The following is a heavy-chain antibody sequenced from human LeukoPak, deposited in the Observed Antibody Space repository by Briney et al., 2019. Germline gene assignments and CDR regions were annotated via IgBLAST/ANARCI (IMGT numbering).Heavy chain of an antibody. CDR1: GGSFSGYY. V-gene: IGHV4-34*01. J-gene: IGHJ2*01. D-gene: IGHD3-10*01. CDR3: ARSYYKVWYFDL. CDR2: INHSGST. Sequence: SETLSLTCAVYGGSFSGYYWSWIRQPPGKGLEWIGEINHSGSTNYNPSLKSRVTISVDTSKNQFSLKLSSVTAADMAVYYCARSYYKVWYFDLWGRGTLVTVSS.